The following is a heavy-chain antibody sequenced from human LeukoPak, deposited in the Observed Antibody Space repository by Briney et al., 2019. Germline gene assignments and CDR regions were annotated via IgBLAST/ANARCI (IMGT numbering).Heavy chain of an antibody. V-gene: IGHV3-30*02. J-gene: IGHJ4*02. D-gene: IGHD5-12*01. CDR3: AKDGGYSGYDKYYFDY. CDR2: IRYDGSNK. Sequence: PGGSLRLSCAASGFTFSSYGMHWVRQAPGKGLEWVAFIRYDGSNKYYADSVKGRFTISRDNSKNTLYLQMNSLRAEDTAVYYCAKDGGYSGYDKYYFDYWGQGTLVTVSS. CDR1: GFTFSSYG.